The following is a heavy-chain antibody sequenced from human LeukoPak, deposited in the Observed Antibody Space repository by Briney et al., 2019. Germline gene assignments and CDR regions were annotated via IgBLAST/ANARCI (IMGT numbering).Heavy chain of an antibody. J-gene: IGHJ6*02. CDR3: AKDLWDCSGGSCYHYYYYYGMDV. Sequence: PEGSLRLSCAASGFTFSSYAMSWVRQAPGKGLEWVSAISGSGGSTYYADSVKGRFTISRDNSKNTLYLQMNSLRAEDTAVYYCAKDLWDCSGGSCYHYYYYYGMDVWGQGTTVTVSS. CDR1: GFTFSSYA. CDR2: ISGSGGST. V-gene: IGHV3-23*01. D-gene: IGHD2-15*01.